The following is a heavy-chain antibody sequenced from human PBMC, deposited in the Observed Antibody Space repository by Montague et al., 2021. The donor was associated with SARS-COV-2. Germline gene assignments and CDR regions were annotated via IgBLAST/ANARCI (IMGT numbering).Heavy chain of an antibody. V-gene: IGHV4-39*01. D-gene: IGHD3-16*01. Sequence: SETLSLTCNVTGATTNTGTHYWGLIRQPPGKVLEWVGSVYYTGKTYYNPSLKSRVTVSVDTSNNYFSLILTSVTAADTAVYYCARLRQGEDHFDYWGRGTLVTVSS. J-gene: IGHJ4*02. CDR3: ARLRQGEDHFDY. CDR2: VYYTGKT. CDR1: GATTNTGTHY.